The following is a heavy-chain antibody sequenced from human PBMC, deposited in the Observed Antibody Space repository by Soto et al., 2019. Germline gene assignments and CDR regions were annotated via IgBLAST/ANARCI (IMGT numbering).Heavy chain of an antibody. CDR1: GGTFSSYA. CDR2: IIPIFGTA. J-gene: IGHJ4*02. D-gene: IGHD1-26*01. Sequence: ASVKVSCKASGGTFSSYAISWVRQAPGQGLEWMGGIIPIFGTANYAQKFQGRVTITADKSTSTAYMELSSLRSEDTAVYYCARGGSYRKKYNFDYWGQGTLVTVSS. CDR3: ARGGSYRKKYNFDY. V-gene: IGHV1-69*06.